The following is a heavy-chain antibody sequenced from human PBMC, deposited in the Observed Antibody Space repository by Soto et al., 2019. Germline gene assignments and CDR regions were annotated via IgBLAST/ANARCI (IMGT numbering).Heavy chain of an antibody. J-gene: IGHJ5*02. D-gene: IGHD1-1*01. V-gene: IGHV1-18*01. CDR3: ARDSTSYNWNDLGWFDP. Sequence: QVQLVQSGAEVKKPGASVKVSCKASGYTFTSYGISWVRQAPGQGLEWMGWISAYNGNTNPAQKLQGRVTMTTDTTTSTSYMEWRSLRSDDTAVYYCARDSTSYNWNDLGWFDPWCQGTLGTVSS. CDR2: ISAYNGNT. CDR1: GYTFTSYG.